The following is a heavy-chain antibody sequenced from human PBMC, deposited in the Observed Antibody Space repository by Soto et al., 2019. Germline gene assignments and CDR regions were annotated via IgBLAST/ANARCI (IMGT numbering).Heavy chain of an antibody. D-gene: IGHD3-16*01. CDR1: GFTFSSHA. J-gene: IGHJ4*02. Sequence: EVQLVESGGGLVQPGGSLKLSCAVSGFTFSSHAMNWVRQAPGKGLEWVAYIHGTRSIIYYADSVKGRFTISRENAKNSLYLKMDSLRDEDKAIYYCARDARNADYDYWGQGTLVTGSS. V-gene: IGHV3-48*02. CDR2: IHGTRSII. CDR3: ARDARNADYDY.